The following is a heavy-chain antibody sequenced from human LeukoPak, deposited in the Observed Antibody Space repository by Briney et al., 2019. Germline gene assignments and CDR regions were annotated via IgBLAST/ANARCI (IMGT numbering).Heavy chain of an antibody. Sequence: GGSLRLSCAAPGFTFSSYAMSWVRQAPGKGLEWVPAISGSGGSTYYADSVKGRFTISRDNSKNTLYLQMNSLRAEDTAVYYCAKDRWGYSSSWYPFYFDYWGQGTLVTVSS. CDR2: ISGSGGST. CDR1: GFTFSSYA. V-gene: IGHV3-23*01. D-gene: IGHD6-13*01. CDR3: AKDRWGYSSSWYPFYFDY. J-gene: IGHJ4*02.